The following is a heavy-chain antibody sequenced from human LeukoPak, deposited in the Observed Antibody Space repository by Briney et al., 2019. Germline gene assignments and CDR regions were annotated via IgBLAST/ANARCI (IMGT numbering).Heavy chain of an antibody. Sequence: QSGGSLRLSCAASGFTFDDYAMHWVRQAPGKGLEWVSGISWNSGSIGYADSVKGRFTISRDNAKNSLYLQMNSLRAEDTALYYCAKSRIAVAGPTDWGQGTLVTVSS. CDR1: GFTFDDYA. CDR3: AKSRIAVAGPTD. CDR2: ISWNSGSI. J-gene: IGHJ4*02. D-gene: IGHD6-19*01. V-gene: IGHV3-9*01.